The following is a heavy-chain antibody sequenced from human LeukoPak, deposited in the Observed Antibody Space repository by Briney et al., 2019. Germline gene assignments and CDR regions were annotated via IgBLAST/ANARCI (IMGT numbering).Heavy chain of an antibody. CDR2: MYYSGST. CDR3: ARTPATSWTNHFDY. V-gene: IGHV4-59*01. D-gene: IGHD4-17*01. Sequence: SETLSLTCTVSGGSISTYYWNWIRQSPGKGLEWIGYMYYSGSTNYNPSLKSRVTISVDTSKNESSLKLSSVTAADTAVYYCARTPATSWTNHFDYWGQGTLVTVSS. CDR1: GGSISTYY. J-gene: IGHJ4*02.